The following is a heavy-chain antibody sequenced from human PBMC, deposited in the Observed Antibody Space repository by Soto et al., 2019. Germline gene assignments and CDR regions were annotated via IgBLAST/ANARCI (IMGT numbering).Heavy chain of an antibody. Sequence: SETLSLTCTVSGGSISSSIYYGGWIRRPPGKGLEWIGSIFYSGSTYYNPSLKSRVTISVDTSKNQFSLKLTSVTAADTAVYYCARGYYFGSGSDPTAYYYGMDVWGQGTTVTVSS. V-gene: IGHV4-39*07. CDR3: ARGYYFGSGSDPTAYYYGMDV. CDR2: IFYSGST. J-gene: IGHJ6*02. CDR1: GGSISSSIYY. D-gene: IGHD3-10*01.